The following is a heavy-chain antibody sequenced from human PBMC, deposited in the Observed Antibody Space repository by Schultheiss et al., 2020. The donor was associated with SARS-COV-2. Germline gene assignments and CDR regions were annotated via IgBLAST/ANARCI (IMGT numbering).Heavy chain of an antibody. CDR2: ISAYNGNT. D-gene: IGHD3-9*01. CDR3: ASANYDILTGYYYYGMDV. Sequence: ASVKVSCKASGYTFTGYYMHWVRQAPGQGLEWMGWISAYNGNTNYAQKLQGRVTMTTDTSTSTADMELRSLRSDDTAVYYCASANYDILTGYYYYGMDVWGQGTTVTVSS. J-gene: IGHJ6*02. CDR1: GYTFTGYY. V-gene: IGHV1-18*04.